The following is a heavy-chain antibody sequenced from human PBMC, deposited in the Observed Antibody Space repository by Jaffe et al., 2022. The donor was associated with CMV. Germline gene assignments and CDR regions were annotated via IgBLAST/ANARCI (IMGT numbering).Heavy chain of an antibody. CDR1: GGSISSSSYY. J-gene: IGHJ6*03. CDR3: ASHYGDSDYYYYYMDV. CDR2: IYYSGST. V-gene: IGHV4-39*01. D-gene: IGHD4-17*01. Sequence: QLQLQESGPGLVKPSETLSLTCTVSGGSISSSSYYWGWIRQPPGKGLEWIGSIYYSGSTYYNPSLKSRVTISVDTSKNQFSLKLSSVTAADTAVYYCASHYGDSDYYYYYMDVWGKGTTVTVSS.